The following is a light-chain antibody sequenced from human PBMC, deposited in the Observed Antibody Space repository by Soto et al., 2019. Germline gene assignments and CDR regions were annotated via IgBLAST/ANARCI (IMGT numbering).Light chain of an antibody. Sequence: EIVLTQSPGTLSSSPGERATLSCRASQTVTSNYLAWYQQKPGPAPRLLFFGASIRATGLPDRFSGGGSGTDFTLTISRLEPEDVAVYYCQQYGSSPGTFGQGTKVEVK. CDR3: QQYGSSPGT. CDR1: QTVTSNY. J-gene: IGKJ1*01. V-gene: IGKV3-20*01. CDR2: GAS.